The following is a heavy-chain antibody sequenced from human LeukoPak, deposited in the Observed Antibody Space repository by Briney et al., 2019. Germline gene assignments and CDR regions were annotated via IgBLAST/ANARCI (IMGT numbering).Heavy chain of an antibody. V-gene: IGHV3-7*04. Sequence: GGSLRLSCAASGFTFSSYAMSWVRQAPGKGLEWVANIKQDGSEKYYVDSVKGRFTVSRDNAKNSLYLQMNSLRVEDTAVYYCARAQLAWDAANWGQGTLVTVSS. CDR1: GFTFSSYA. CDR3: ARAQLAWDAAN. J-gene: IGHJ4*02. D-gene: IGHD6-13*01. CDR2: IKQDGSEK.